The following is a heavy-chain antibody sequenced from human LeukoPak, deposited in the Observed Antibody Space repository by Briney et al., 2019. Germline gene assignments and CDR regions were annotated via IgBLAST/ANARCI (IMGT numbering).Heavy chain of an antibody. CDR3: ARGTYYFDP. CDR2: ISSSSSII. V-gene: IGHV3-48*04. J-gene: IGHJ5*02. CDR1: GFTFSSYS. D-gene: IGHD3-16*01. Sequence: GGSLRLSCAASGFTFSSYSMNWVRQAPGKGLEWVSHISSSSSIIYYADSVKGRFTISRDNAKNSLYLQMNSLRAEDTAVYYCARGTYYFDPWGQGTLVTVSS.